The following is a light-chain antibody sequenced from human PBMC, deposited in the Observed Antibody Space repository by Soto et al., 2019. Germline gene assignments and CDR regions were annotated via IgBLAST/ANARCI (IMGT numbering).Light chain of an antibody. J-gene: IGLJ2*01. CDR3: QSYDSSRDVV. V-gene: IGLV1-40*01. CDR2: GNS. CDR1: SSNIGAGYD. Sequence: HSVLTQPPSVSGAPGQRVTISCTGSSSNIGAGYDVHWYQQLPGTAPKLLIYGNSNRPSGVPDRFSGSKSGTSASLAITGLQAEDEADYYCQSYDSSRDVVFGGGTKLTVL.